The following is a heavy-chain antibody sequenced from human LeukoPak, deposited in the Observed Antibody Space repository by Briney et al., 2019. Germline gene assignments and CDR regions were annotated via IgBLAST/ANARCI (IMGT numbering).Heavy chain of an antibody. CDR1: GFTFDDYA. CDR2: ISWNSGSI. Sequence: GRSLRLSCAASGFTFDDYAMHWVRQAPGKGLEWVSGISWNSGSIGYADSVKGRFTISRDNANNSLYLQMNSLRAEDTALYYCAKARSGSLDYWGQGTLVTVSS. D-gene: IGHD1-26*01. J-gene: IGHJ4*02. V-gene: IGHV3-9*01. CDR3: AKARSGSLDY.